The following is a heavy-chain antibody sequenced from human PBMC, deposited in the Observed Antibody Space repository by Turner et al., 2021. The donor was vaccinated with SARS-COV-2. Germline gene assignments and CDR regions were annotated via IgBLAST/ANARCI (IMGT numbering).Heavy chain of an antibody. Sequence: QVQLVQSGAEVRKPGASVKVSCQASGYTFTDHYLHWVRQAPGQGLEWMGWINPNSGGTNYAQKFQGRVTMGSDTSIRTAYMELGRLRSDDTAVYYCAKDLQKQWPSYYYYYFGMDVWGQGTTVTVSS. CDR3: AKDLQKQWPSYYYYYFGMDV. V-gene: IGHV1-2*02. CDR2: INPNSGGT. CDR1: GYTFTDHY. J-gene: IGHJ6*02. D-gene: IGHD6-19*01.